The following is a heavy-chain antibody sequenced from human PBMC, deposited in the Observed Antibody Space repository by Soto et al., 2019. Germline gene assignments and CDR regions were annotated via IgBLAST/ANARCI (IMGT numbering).Heavy chain of an antibody. V-gene: IGHV1-8*01. CDR2: MNPNSGNT. D-gene: IGHD1-26*01. J-gene: IGHJ5*02. Sequence: QVQLVQSGAEVKKPGASVKVSCKASGYTFTSYGINWVRQATGQGLEWMGWMNPNSGNTGYAQKFQGRVTMTRNISISTAYMELSSLRSEDTAVYYCARGKAELGRDWFDPWGQGTLVTVSS. CDR3: ARGKAELGRDWFDP. CDR1: GYTFTSYG.